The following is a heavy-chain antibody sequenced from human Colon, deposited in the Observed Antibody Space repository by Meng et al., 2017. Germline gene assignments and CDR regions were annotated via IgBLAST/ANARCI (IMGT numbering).Heavy chain of an antibody. CDR2: IDHFGIS. V-gene: IGHV4-34*02. CDR3: AAGLRHGDWFDP. D-gene: IGHD4-17*01. CDR1: GGSFSGFY. J-gene: IGHJ5*02. Sequence: HVQSQQGGAGLLKPSETLSLTCAVSGGSFSGFYWSWIRQPPGKGLEWIGEIDHFGISNYNSSLKGRLTMSVDTSKKQISLTLTSVTAADTAVYYCAAGLRHGDWFDPWGPGTLVTVSS.